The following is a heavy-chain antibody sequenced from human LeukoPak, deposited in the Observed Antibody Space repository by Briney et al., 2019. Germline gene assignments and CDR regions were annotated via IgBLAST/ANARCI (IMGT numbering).Heavy chain of an antibody. D-gene: IGHD3-10*01. J-gene: IGHJ4*02. CDR3: ARTRRSGGLDY. Sequence: PGGSLRLSCAASGFTFSRHWMDWVRQAPGKGLEWVANIKENGSVRQYVDSVKGRFTISRDNAKNSLYLQMNSLRAEDTAVYYCARTRRSGGLDYWGQGTLVTVSS. CDR2: IKENGSVR. CDR1: GFTFSRHW. V-gene: IGHV3-7*01.